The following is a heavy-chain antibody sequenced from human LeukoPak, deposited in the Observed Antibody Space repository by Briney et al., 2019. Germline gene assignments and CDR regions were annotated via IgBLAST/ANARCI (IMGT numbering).Heavy chain of an antibody. CDR2: INPNSGGT. Sequence: ASVKVSCEASGYTFTGYYMHWVRQAPGQGLEWMGWINPNSGGTNYAQKFQGRVTMTRDTSISTAYMKLSRLRSDDTAVYYCARSRASVGTSTYSDYWGQGTLVTVSS. D-gene: IGHD1-26*01. J-gene: IGHJ4*02. V-gene: IGHV1-2*02. CDR1: GYTFTGYY. CDR3: ARSRASVGTSTYSDY.